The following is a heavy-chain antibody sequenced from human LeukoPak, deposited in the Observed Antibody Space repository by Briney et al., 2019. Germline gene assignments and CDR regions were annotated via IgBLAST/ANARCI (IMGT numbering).Heavy chain of an antibody. CDR3: AKDNGYSSSWYSDFYYMDV. V-gene: IGHV3-30*02. D-gene: IGHD6-13*01. CDR2: IRYDGDNK. J-gene: IGHJ6*03. Sequence: GGSLRLSCAASGFTFSSFGMHWVRQAPGKGLEWVTFIRYDGDNKYYADSVKGRFTISRDDSKNTLYLQMNSLRTEDTAVYYCAKDNGYSSSWYSDFYYMDVWGKGTTVTVSS. CDR1: GFTFSSFG.